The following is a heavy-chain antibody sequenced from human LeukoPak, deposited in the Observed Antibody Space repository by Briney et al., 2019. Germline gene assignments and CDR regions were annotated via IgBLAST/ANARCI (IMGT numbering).Heavy chain of an antibody. J-gene: IGHJ4*02. V-gene: IGHV4-39*01. Sequence: SETLSLTCTVSGGSISSSSYYWGWIRQPPGKGLEWIGSIYFSGSTYYNPSLKSRVTISVDTPKNQFSLKLRSVTAADTAVFYCARRLDSRAETFDYWGQGSLVTVSS. D-gene: IGHD3-22*01. CDR3: ARRLDSRAETFDY. CDR2: IYFSGST. CDR1: GGSISSSSYY.